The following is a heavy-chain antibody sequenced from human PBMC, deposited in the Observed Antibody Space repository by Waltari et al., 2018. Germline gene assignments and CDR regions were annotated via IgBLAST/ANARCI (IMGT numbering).Heavy chain of an antibody. CDR2: TDYRSKWYN. CDR3: ARAPNSGGWYVVFDY. V-gene: IGHV6-1*01. D-gene: IGHD6-19*01. J-gene: IGHJ4*02. CDR1: GDSVSSNSAA. Sequence: QVQLQQSGPGLVKPSQTLSVTCAISGDSVSSNSAAWNWIRQSPSGGLEWLGRTDYRSKWYNDHAVAVRSRITIKPDTSKNQFSLQLNAVTPEDTAVYYCARAPNSGGWYVVFDYWGQGTLVTVSS.